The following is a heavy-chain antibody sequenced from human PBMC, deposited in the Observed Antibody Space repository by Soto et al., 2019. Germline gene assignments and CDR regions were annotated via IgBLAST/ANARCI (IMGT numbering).Heavy chain of an antibody. D-gene: IGHD1-7*01. CDR3: AKGRGTITRYFGMDV. Sequence: GGSLRLSCAASGFTFSSYAMSWVRQAPGKGLEWVSAISGSGGSTFYADSVKGRFTISRDNSKNAVYLQMNSLRAEDTAIYFCAKGRGTITRYFGMDVWGQGTTVTVSS. CDR2: ISGSGGST. CDR1: GFTFSSYA. V-gene: IGHV3-23*01. J-gene: IGHJ6*02.